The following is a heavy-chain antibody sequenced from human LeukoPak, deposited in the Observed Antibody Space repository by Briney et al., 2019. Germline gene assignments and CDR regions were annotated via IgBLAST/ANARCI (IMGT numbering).Heavy chain of an antibody. V-gene: IGHV3-23*01. J-gene: IGHJ5*02. D-gene: IGHD4-17*01. CDR3: AKAKYDYGDPVGWFDP. CDR1: GFTFSTNA. CDR2: ILGSGVGT. Sequence: GESLRLSCAASGFTFSTNAMSWVRQAPGKGLEWVSGILGSGVGTFYADSVKGRFSISRDNTKNTLYLQMDSLRAEETAVYYCAKAKYDYGDPVGWFDPWGQGTLVTVSS.